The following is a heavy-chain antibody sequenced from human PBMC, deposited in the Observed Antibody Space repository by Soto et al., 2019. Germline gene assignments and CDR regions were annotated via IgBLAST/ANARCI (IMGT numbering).Heavy chain of an antibody. CDR1: GGSFSGHS. Sequence: LSLTCAVYGGSFSGHSWTWIRQSPGKGLEWIGDINHSGRVNYSPSLKSRVTISLDTSKNQFSLTLSAVTAADTAMYYCSTRAYDTNGYYRFDTWGQGTLVTVSS. CDR3: STRAYDTNGYYRFDT. V-gene: IGHV4-34*01. J-gene: IGHJ5*01. D-gene: IGHD3-22*01. CDR2: INHSGRV.